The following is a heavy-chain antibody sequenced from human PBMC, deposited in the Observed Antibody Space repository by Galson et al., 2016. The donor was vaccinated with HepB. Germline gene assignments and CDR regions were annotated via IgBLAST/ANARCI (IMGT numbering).Heavy chain of an antibody. J-gene: IGHJ2*01. Sequence: ETLSLTCTVSGGSISSYYWSWIRQPPGRRLEWIGYVYYSGSTNYNPSLKSRVTISVAPSKNQFSLRLTSVTAADTGVYYCARSKVGDWDWYFDLWGRGTLLTVSS. CDR3: ARSKVGDWDWYFDL. D-gene: IGHD2-21*02. CDR1: GGSISSYY. CDR2: VYYSGST. V-gene: IGHV4-59*01.